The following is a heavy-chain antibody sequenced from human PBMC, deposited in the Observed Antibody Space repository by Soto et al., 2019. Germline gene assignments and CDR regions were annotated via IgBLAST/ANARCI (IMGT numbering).Heavy chain of an antibody. CDR2: VRSKIHNYAT. J-gene: IGHJ6*02. CDR3: SRHEEGRRMVFYGMDV. V-gene: IGHV3-73*01. CDR1: GFTFSRSD. D-gene: IGHD2-8*01. Sequence: GGSLRLSCSASGFTFSRSDLHWVRQAPGKGLEWVGHVRSKIHNYATSFAGSVRGRFTISRNDSDNTVSLEMSGLKSEDTALYYCSRHEEGRRMVFYGMDVWGQGTTVTVSS.